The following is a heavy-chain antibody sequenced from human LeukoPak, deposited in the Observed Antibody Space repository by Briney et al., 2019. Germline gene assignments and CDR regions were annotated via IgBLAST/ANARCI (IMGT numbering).Heavy chain of an antibody. J-gene: IGHJ3*02. D-gene: IGHD3-22*01. CDR3: ARDANSSGYDTFDI. V-gene: IGHV4-59*01. CDR2: IYYSGTT. Sequence: PSETLSLTCTVSGGSISSYYWSWLRQPPGKGLEWIGYIYYSGTTNYNPSLKSRVTISVDTSKNQFSLKLSSVTAADTAVYYCARDANSSGYDTFDIWGQGTMVTVSS. CDR1: GGSISSYY.